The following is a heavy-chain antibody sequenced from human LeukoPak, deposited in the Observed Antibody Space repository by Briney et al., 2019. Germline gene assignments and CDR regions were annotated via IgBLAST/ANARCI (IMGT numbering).Heavy chain of an antibody. CDR1: GYTFTSYA. Sequence: ASVKVSCKASGYTFTSYAMHWVRQAPGQRLEWMGWINAGNGNTKYSQKFQGRGTITRDTSASTAYMELSSLRSEDTAVYYCASTYYDFWSGYLNPYYYYGMDVWGQGTTVTVSS. CDR3: ASTYYDFWSGYLNPYYYYGMDV. D-gene: IGHD3-3*01. J-gene: IGHJ6*02. CDR2: INAGNGNT. V-gene: IGHV1-3*01.